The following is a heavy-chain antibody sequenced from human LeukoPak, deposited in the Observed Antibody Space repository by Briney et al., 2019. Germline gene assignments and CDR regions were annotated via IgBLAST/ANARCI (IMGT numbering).Heavy chain of an antibody. J-gene: IGHJ4*02. V-gene: IGHV3-30*18. CDR2: ISNDGSNK. CDR3: AKETGRWELE. D-gene: IGHD1-26*01. CDR1: GFTFSSYG. Sequence: GGSLRLSCAASGFTFSSYGIHWVRQAPGKGLGWVAVISNDGSNKYYADSVKGRFTISRDNSKNTLSLQMNSLRAEDTAVYYCAKETGRWELEWGQGTLVTVSS.